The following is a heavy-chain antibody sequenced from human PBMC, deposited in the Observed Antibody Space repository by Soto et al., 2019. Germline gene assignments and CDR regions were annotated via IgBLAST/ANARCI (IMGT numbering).Heavy chain of an antibody. CDR2: ISWNSGSI. CDR3: AKDSVQWLAKIEYFQH. D-gene: IGHD6-19*01. J-gene: IGHJ1*01. V-gene: IGHV3-9*01. CDR1: GFTFDDYA. Sequence: EVQLVESGGGLVQPGRSLRLSCAASGFTFDDYAMHWVRQAPGKGLEWVSGISWNSGSIGYADSVKGRFTISRDNAKNSLYLQMNSLRAEDTALYYCAKDSVQWLAKIEYFQHWGQGTLVTVSS.